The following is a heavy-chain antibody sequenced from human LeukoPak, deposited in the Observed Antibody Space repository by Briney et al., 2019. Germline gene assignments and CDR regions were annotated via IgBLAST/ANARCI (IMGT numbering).Heavy chain of an antibody. CDR1: GGSINSADYY. V-gene: IGHV4-31*03. J-gene: IGHJ4*02. CDR2: INYSGTT. Sequence: SETLSLTCTVSGGSINSADYYWTWIRQHPGKGLEWIGYINYSGTTYYNPSLKSRITVSVDTSKNQFSLKLSSVTAADTAAYYCAREGGAYSSSYYLDYSGQGTLVTVSS. CDR3: AREGGAYSSSYYLDY. D-gene: IGHD6-13*01.